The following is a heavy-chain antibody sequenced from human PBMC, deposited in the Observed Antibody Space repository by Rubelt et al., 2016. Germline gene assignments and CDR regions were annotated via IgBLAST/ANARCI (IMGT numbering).Heavy chain of an antibody. CDR3: ARGWNFDY. J-gene: IGHJ4*02. CDR1: GGSFSGYY. D-gene: IGHD1-1*01. CDR2: INHSGST. Sequence: QVQLQQWGAGLLKPSETLSLTCAVYGGSFSGYYWSWIRQPPGKGLEWIGEINHSGSTNYNPSLKSLVTISVDTSKNQFSLKLSSVTAADTAVYYCARGWNFDYWGQGTLVTVSS. V-gene: IGHV4-34*01.